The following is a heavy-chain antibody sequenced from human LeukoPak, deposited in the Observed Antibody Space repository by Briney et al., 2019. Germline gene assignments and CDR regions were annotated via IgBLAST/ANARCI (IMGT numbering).Heavy chain of an antibody. CDR2: IYYSGST. CDR3: ARVSFGSGYYNYMDV. V-gene: IGHV4-30-4*08. Sequence: SETLSLTCTVSGGSISSGDYCWSWIRQPPGKGLEWIGYIYYSGSTYYNPSLKSRVTISVDTSKNQFSLKLSSVTAADTAVYYCARVSFGSGYYNYMDVWGKGTTVTVSS. CDR1: GGSISSGDYC. D-gene: IGHD3-10*01. J-gene: IGHJ6*03.